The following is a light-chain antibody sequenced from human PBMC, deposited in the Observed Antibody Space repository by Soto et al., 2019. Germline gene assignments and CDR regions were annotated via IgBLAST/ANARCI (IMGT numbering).Light chain of an antibody. Sequence: IELTQPPSSLSASVGDRVTITCRASQGISSYLAWYQQKPGKAPKLLIYAASTLQSGVPSRFSGSWSGTYFTLTISRIEPEDFAVYYCHQRSNWPLTFGGGTKVDIK. CDR1: QGISSY. CDR3: HQRSNWPLT. J-gene: IGKJ4*01. V-gene: IGKV1-9*01. CDR2: AAS.